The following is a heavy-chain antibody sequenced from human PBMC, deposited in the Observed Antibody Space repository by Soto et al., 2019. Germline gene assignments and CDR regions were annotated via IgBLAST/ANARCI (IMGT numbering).Heavy chain of an antibody. CDR3: ARDGGRPPYYYYMDV. CDR1: GGTFSSYT. D-gene: IGHD3-3*01. CDR2: ISAYNGNT. V-gene: IGHV1-18*01. J-gene: IGHJ6*03. Sequence: ASVKVSCKASGGTFSSYTISWVRQAPGQGLEWMGWISAYNGNTNYAQKLQGRVTMTTDTSTSTAYMELRSLRSDDTAVYYCARDGGRPPYYYYMDVWGKGTTVTVSS.